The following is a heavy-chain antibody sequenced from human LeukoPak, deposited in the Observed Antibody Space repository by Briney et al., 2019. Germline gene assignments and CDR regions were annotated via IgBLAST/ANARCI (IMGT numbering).Heavy chain of an antibody. V-gene: IGHV3-11*05. Sequence: GGSLRLSCAASGFTFSDYYMSWIRQAPGKGLEWVSYISSSSSYTNYADSVKGRFTISRDNAKNSLYLQTNSLRAEDTAVYYCARGTYYYDSHYWGQGTLVTVSS. CDR1: GFTFSDYY. D-gene: IGHD3-22*01. CDR3: ARGTYYYDSHY. CDR2: ISSSSSYT. J-gene: IGHJ4*02.